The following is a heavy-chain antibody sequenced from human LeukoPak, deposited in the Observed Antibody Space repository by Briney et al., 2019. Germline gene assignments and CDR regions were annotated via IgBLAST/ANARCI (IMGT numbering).Heavy chain of an antibody. Sequence: GGSLRLSCAASGFTFSSYWMHWVRQAPGKGLVWVSRINSDGSSTNYADSVKGRFTISRDNAKNTLYLQMNSLRAEDTAVYYCARDSGYSYGPFDYWGQGTLVTVSS. CDR2: INSDGSST. CDR3: ARDSGYSYGPFDY. D-gene: IGHD5-18*01. J-gene: IGHJ4*02. CDR1: GFTFSSYW. V-gene: IGHV3-74*01.